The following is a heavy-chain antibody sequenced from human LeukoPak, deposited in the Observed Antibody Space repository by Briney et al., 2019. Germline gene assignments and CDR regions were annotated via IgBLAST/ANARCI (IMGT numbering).Heavy chain of an antibody. CDR3: AREEYSGSYYFDY. J-gene: IGHJ4*02. Sequence: GGSLRLSCAASGFTFSNYAMSWVRQAPGKGLEWVSIIYSGGGTYYADSVKGRFTISRDNAKNSLYLQMNSLRAEDTAVYYCAREEYSGSYYFDYWGQGTLVTVSS. V-gene: IGHV3-66*01. D-gene: IGHD1-26*01. CDR1: GFTFSNYA. CDR2: IYSGGGT.